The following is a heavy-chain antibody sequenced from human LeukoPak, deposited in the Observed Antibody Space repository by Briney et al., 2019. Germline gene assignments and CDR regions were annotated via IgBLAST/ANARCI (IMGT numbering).Heavy chain of an antibody. V-gene: IGHV4-34*01. D-gene: IGHD4-23*01. CDR2: INHSGST. CDR1: GGSFSGYY. J-gene: IGHJ4*02. CDR3: ARGLSGTVVRRPDY. Sequence: SETLSLTCAVYGGSFSGYYWSWIRQPPGKGLEWIGEINHSGSTNYNPSLKSRVTISVDTPKNQFSLKVRSVTAADTAVYYCARGLSGTVVRRPDYWGQGTLVTVSS.